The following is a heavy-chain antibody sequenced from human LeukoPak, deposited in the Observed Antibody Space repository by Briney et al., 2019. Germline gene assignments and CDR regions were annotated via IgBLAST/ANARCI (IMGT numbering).Heavy chain of an antibody. CDR1: GFPFSSYA. J-gene: IGHJ4*02. CDR3: AIDFWYDILTGRFDY. V-gene: IGHV3-30*04. D-gene: IGHD3-9*01. CDR2: ISYGATNK. Sequence: GRSLRLSCAASGFPFSSYAMNWVRQAPGKGLEWVAYISYGATNKYYADSVKGRFTISRDNSKNTLYLQMNSLRAEDTAVYYCAIDFWYDILTGRFDYWGQGTLVTVSS.